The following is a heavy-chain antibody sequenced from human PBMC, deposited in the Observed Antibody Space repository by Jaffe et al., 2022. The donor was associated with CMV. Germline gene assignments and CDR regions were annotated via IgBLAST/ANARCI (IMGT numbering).Heavy chain of an antibody. J-gene: IGHJ4*02. V-gene: IGHV3-23*01. D-gene: IGHD2-15*01. CDR2: ISGSGGST. CDR3: AKEGYCSGGSCYRYYFDY. CDR1: GFTFSSYA. Sequence: EVQLLESGGGLVQPGGSLRLSCAASGFTFSSYAMSWVRQAPGKGLEWVSAISGSGGSTYYADSVKGRFTISRDNSKNTLYLQMNSLRAEDTAVYYCAKEGYCSGGSCYRYYFDYWGQGTLVTVSS.